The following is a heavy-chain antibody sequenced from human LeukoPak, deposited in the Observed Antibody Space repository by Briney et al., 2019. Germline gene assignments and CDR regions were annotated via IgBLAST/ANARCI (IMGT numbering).Heavy chain of an antibody. CDR3: ARTMVRGVPEDY. Sequence: SETLSLTCTVSGYSISSGYYWGWIRQPPGKGLEWIGSIYHSGSTYYNPSLKSRVTISVDTSKNQFSLKLSSVTAADTAVYYCARTMVRGVPEDYWGQGTLVTVSS. CDR1: GYSISSGYY. CDR2: IYHSGST. J-gene: IGHJ4*02. D-gene: IGHD3-10*01. V-gene: IGHV4-38-2*02.